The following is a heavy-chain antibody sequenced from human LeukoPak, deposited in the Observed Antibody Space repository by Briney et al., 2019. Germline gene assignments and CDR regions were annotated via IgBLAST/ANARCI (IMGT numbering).Heavy chain of an antibody. V-gene: IGHV4-34*01. CDR1: GGPFSGYY. J-gene: IGHJ4*02. Sequence: PSETLSLTCAVYGGPFSGYYWSWIRQPPGKGLEWIGEINHSGSTNYNPSLKSRVTISVDTSKNQFSLELSSVTAADTAVYYCARYHSSGWYFDYWGQGTLVTVSS. CDR3: ARYHSSGWYFDY. CDR2: INHSGST. D-gene: IGHD6-19*01.